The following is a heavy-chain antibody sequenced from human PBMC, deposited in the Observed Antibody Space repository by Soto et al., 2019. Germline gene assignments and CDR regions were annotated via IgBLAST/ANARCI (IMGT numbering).Heavy chain of an antibody. D-gene: IGHD3-22*01. J-gene: IGHJ3*01. CDR1: RFTFSSND. Sequence: EVQLVESGGGLIQSGGSLRLSCAASRFTFSSNDMNWVRQAPGKGLEWVSLIYSGGSTYYADSVKGRFTISRDNSKNTLYLQMSSLRAEDTAVYYCATRPLLPGAPWGQGTMVTVSS. CDR2: IYSGGST. V-gene: IGHV3-53*01. CDR3: ATRPLLPGAP.